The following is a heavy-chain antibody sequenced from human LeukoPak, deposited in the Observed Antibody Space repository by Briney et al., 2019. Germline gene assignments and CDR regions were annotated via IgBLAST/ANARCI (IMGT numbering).Heavy chain of an antibody. D-gene: IGHD5-18*01. Sequence: SETLSLTCTVSGGSISSSSYYWGWIRQPPGKGREWIGSIYYSGSTYYNPSLKSRVTISVDTSKNQFSLKLSSVTAADTAVYYCASPERLNTVMVNYWGQGTLVTVSS. CDR1: GGSISSSSYY. CDR3: ASPERLNTVMVNY. CDR2: IYYSGST. V-gene: IGHV4-39*01. J-gene: IGHJ4*02.